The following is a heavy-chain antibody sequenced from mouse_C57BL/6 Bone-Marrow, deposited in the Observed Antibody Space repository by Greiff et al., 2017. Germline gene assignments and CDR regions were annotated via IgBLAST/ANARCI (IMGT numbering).Heavy chain of an antibody. V-gene: IGHV5-2*01. CDR3: ARLSTASDWYFDV. CDR1: EYEFPSHD. D-gene: IGHD1-2*01. Sequence: EVQVVESGGGLVQPGESLKLSCESNEYEFPSHDMSWVRKTPEKRLELVAAINSDGGSTYYPDTMERRFIISRDNTKKTLYLQMSSLRSEDPALYYCARLSTASDWYFDVWGTGTTVTVSS. J-gene: IGHJ1*03. CDR2: INSDGGST.